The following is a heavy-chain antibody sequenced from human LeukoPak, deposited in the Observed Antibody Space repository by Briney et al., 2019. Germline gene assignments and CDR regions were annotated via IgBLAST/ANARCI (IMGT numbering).Heavy chain of an antibody. CDR1: GFTFSSYG. D-gene: IGHD2-21*01. CDR2: IWYDGSNK. Sequence: GRSLGLSCAASGFTFSSYGMHWVRQAPGKGLEWVAVIWYDGSNKYYADSVKGRFTISRDNSKNTLYLQMNSLRAEDTAVYYCARDSTIAIAFDYWGQGTLVTVSS. J-gene: IGHJ4*02. CDR3: ARDSTIAIAFDY. V-gene: IGHV3-33*01.